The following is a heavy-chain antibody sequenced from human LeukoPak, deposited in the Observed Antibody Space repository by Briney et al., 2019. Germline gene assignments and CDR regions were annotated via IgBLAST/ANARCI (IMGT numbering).Heavy chain of an antibody. V-gene: IGHV4-39*07. Sequence: SSETLSLTCTVSGGSISSSSYYWGWIRQPPGKGLEWIGSIYYSGSTYYNPSLKSRVTISVDTSKNQFSLKLSSVTAADTAVYYCARDGGYSSTAFDYWGQGTLVTVSS. CDR1: GGSISSSSYY. CDR2: IYYSGST. D-gene: IGHD5-18*01. J-gene: IGHJ4*02. CDR3: ARDGGYSSTAFDY.